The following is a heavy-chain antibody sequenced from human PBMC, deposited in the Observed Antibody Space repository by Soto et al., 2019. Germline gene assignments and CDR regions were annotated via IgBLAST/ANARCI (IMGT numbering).Heavy chain of an antibody. CDR2: IKQDGSVK. D-gene: IGHD3-22*01. J-gene: IGHJ6*02. CDR3: AREGRYYDSGGMDV. V-gene: IGHV3-7*01. CDR1: GFTFSSYW. Sequence: EVQLVESGGGLVQPGGSLRLSCAASGFTFSSYWMSWVRQAPGKGLEWVANIKQDGSVKYSVDSVKGRFTISRDNAKNSLYLQMNSLRAEDTAVYYCAREGRYYDSGGMDVWGQGTTVTVSS.